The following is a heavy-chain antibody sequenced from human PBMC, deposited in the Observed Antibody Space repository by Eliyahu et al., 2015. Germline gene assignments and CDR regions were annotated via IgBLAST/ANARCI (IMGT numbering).Heavy chain of an antibody. J-gene: IGHJ4*02. V-gene: IGHV4-39*01. CDR2: IYYSGIT. Sequence: QLXLQESGPGLVKPSETLSLTCXXXXGSISSSSYYWGWIRQPPGKGLEWIGSIYYSGITYYNPSLKSRVTISVDTSKKQFSLKLSSVTAADTAVYYCARRNGDHTDYWGQGTLVTVSS. CDR3: ARRNGDHTDY. CDR1: XGSISSSSYY. D-gene: IGHD4-17*01.